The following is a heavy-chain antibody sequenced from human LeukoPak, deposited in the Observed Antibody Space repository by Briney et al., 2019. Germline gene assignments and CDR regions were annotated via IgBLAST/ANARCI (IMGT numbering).Heavy chain of an antibody. Sequence: SETLSLTCTVSGGSFGSGDYHWSWVRQPPGKGLEWIGYIYYSGSTNYNPPLKSRVTISVDTSKNQFSLKLSSVTAADTAVYYCARALLVVPGPMDVWGKGTTVTVSS. V-gene: IGHV4-61*08. CDR2: IYYSGST. CDR3: ARALLVVPGPMDV. CDR1: GGSFGSGDYH. J-gene: IGHJ6*03. D-gene: IGHD2-2*01.